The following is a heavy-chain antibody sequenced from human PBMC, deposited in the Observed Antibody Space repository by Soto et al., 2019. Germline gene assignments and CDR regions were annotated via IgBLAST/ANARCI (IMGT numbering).Heavy chain of an antibody. CDR3: ARERYYYDSSGYYPNYYYYGMDV. V-gene: IGHV1-8*01. Sequence: ASVKVSCKASGYTFTSYDINWVRQATGQGLEWMGWMNPNSGNTGYAQKFQGRVTMTRNTSISTAYMELSSLRSEDTAVYYCARERYYYDSSGYYPNYYYYGMDVWGQGTTVTVSS. CDR2: MNPNSGNT. D-gene: IGHD3-22*01. J-gene: IGHJ6*02. CDR1: GYTFTSYD.